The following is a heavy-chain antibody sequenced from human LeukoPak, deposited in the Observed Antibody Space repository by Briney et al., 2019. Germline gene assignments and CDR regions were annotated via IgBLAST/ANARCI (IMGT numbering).Heavy chain of an antibody. J-gene: IGHJ4*02. D-gene: IGHD2-2*01. CDR3: SILADCSSSSCRSFDN. CDR2: INPNSGFT. CDR1: VYTFTAQF. V-gene: IGHV1-2*02. Sequence: GASVNVSCKACVYTFTAQFIHWVRQAPGQGLEWMGWINPNSGFTNYAQKFQGRVTMTRDTSISTAYMELSRLRSDDTAVYYWSILADCSSSSCRSFDNWGQGTLVTVSS.